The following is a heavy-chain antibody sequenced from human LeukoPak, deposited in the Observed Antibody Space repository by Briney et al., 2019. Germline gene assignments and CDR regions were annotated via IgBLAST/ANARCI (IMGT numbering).Heavy chain of an antibody. CDR1: GFTVSSNY. Sequence: GGSLGLSCAVSGFTVSSNYMSWVRQAPGKGLEWVSVIYSGGSTYYADSVKGRFTISRDNSKNTLYLQMNSLRAEDTAVYYCARGYQGSGHFDYWGQGTLVTVSS. CDR2: IYSGGST. CDR3: ARGYQGSGHFDY. D-gene: IGHD2-15*01. J-gene: IGHJ4*02. V-gene: IGHV3-53*01.